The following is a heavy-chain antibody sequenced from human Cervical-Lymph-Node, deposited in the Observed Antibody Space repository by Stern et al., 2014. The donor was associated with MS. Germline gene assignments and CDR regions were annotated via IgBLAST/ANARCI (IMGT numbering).Heavy chain of an antibody. CDR1: GFIVSKNY. Sequence: EQLVESGGGLIQPGGSLRLSCAAPGFIVSKNYMSWVRQAPGKGLAWVSLIYTDGSTYYAGSGKGRCTISAYSSKNTLFLQMKNLRAEDTAMYYCARAIFGVNTAAMAPDAFDSWGQGTMVTVSS. CDR2: IYTDGST. J-gene: IGHJ3*01. CDR3: ARAIFGVNTAAMAPDAFDS. V-gene: IGHV3-53*01. D-gene: IGHD3-3*01.